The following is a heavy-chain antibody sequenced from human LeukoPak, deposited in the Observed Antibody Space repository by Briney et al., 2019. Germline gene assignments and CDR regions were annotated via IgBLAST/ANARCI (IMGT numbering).Heavy chain of an antibody. CDR3: ARASWVSTTDAVR. D-gene: IGHD1-14*01. J-gene: IGHJ4*02. V-gene: IGHV3-23*01. CDR1: GLSFSSFA. CDR2: IIGNGET. Sequence: PGGPLRLSCAATGLSFSSFAMSWVRQGPARGLEWVSSIIGNGETFYADSVKGRFTLYSDSSTNTVYFPLNNLRVEDTAIYYCARASWVSTTDAVRWGQGTLVTVSS.